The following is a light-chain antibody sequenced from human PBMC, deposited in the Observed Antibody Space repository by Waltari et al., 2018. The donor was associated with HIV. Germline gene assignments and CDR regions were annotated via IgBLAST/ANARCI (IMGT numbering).Light chain of an antibody. J-gene: IGKJ2*01. V-gene: IGKV1-5*03. CDR3: QQYNSYSYT. Sequence: DLQMTQSPSTLSASVRDRDPLTCLASQTISTWLAWYQQKPGKAPKVLFYKASSLETGVPARFTGSGSGTEFTLTISSLQPDDFAAYYCQQYNSYSYTFGQGTKLEIK. CDR1: QTISTW. CDR2: KAS.